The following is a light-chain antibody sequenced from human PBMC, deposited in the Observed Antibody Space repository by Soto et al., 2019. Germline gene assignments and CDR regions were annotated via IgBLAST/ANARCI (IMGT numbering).Light chain of an antibody. J-gene: IGKJ3*01. CDR3: QQYYSSPFT. CDR2: WAS. V-gene: IGKV4-1*01. Sequence: IVRNRVAEALAVYLDERRTINSKSSQSVLYSSNDKNYLAWYQQKPGQPPRLLIYWASTRESGVPDRVTGGGSGTDFTLTLSSLQAEDVAVYYCQQYYSSPFTFGPGTKVDI. CDR1: QSVLYSSNDKNY.